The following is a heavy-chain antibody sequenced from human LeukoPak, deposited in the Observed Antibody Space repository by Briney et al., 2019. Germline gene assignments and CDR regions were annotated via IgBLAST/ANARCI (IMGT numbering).Heavy chain of an antibody. V-gene: IGHV3-48*03. CDR1: GFTFSSYE. CDR2: ISSSGSTI. Sequence: GGSLRLSCAASGFTFSSYEMNWVRQAPGKGLEWVSYISSSGSTIYYADSVKGRFTISRDNAKNSLYLQMNSLRAEDTAVYYCARSALIYGSGSTYYYYGMDVWGQGTTVTVSS. CDR3: ARSALIYGSGSTYYYYGMDV. D-gene: IGHD3-10*01. J-gene: IGHJ6*02.